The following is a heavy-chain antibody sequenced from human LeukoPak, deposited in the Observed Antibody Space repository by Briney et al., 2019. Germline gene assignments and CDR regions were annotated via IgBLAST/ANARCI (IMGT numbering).Heavy chain of an antibody. D-gene: IGHD1-26*01. J-gene: IGHJ6*03. Sequence: PSETLSLTCAVYGGSFSGYYWSWIRQPPGKGLEWIGEINHSGSTNYNPSLKSRVTISVDTSKNQFSLKLSSVTAADTAVYYCARELSSGSCFPLLCYMDVLGKGTTVTVSS. CDR2: INHSGST. CDR1: GGSFSGYY. V-gene: IGHV4-34*01. CDR3: ARELSSGSCFPLLCYMDV.